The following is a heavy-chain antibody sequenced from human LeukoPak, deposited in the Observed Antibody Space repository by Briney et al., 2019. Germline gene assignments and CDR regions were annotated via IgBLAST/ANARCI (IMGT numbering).Heavy chain of an antibody. V-gene: IGHV5-51*01. J-gene: IGHJ4*02. D-gene: IGHD2-2*01. Sequence: HGESLKISCKGSGYIFTSYWIGWVRQMPGKGLEWMGIIYPGDSDTRYSPSFQGQVTISADKSISTAYLQWSSLKASDTAMYYCARRYCSSTSCYAFDYWGQGTLVTVSS. CDR1: GYIFTSYW. CDR3: ARRYCSSTSCYAFDY. CDR2: IYPGDSDT.